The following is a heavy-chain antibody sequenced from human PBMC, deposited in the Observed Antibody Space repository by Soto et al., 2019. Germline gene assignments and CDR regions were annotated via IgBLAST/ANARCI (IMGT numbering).Heavy chain of an antibody. V-gene: IGHV1-69*13. CDR2: IIPIFGTA. Sequence: SVKVSCKASGGTFSSYAISWVRQAPGQGLEWMGGIIPIFGTANYAQKFQGRVTITADESTSTAYMELSSLRSEDTAVYYCAREGYCSSTSCYANPFYYYGMDVWGQGTTVTVSS. J-gene: IGHJ6*02. CDR1: GGTFSSYA. CDR3: AREGYCSSTSCYANPFYYYGMDV. D-gene: IGHD2-2*01.